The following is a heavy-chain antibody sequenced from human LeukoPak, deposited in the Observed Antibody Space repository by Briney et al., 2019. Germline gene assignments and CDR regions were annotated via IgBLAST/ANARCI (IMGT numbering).Heavy chain of an antibody. Sequence: GGSLTLSCAASGFTFSSYEMNWVRPAPGKGLEWVAVISYDGSNKYYAGSVKGRFTISRDNSNNTLYLQMNSLRAEDAAVYYCATYCSDGSCYPCTNPNKPRNLTYFDYWGQGTLVTVSS. CDR2: ISYDGSNK. D-gene: IGHD2-15*01. CDR3: ATYCSDGSCYPCTNPNKPRNLTYFDY. V-gene: IGHV3-30*03. J-gene: IGHJ4*02. CDR1: GFTFSSYE.